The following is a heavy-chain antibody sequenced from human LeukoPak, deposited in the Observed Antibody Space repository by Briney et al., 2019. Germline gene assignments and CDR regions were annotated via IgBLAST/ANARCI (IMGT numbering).Heavy chain of an antibody. CDR1: GYTFTGYY. Sequence: ASVKVSCKASGYTFTGYYMHWVRQAPGQGLEWMGWINPNSGGTNYAQKFQGRVTITRDMSTSTAYMELSSLRSEDTAVYYCAAIPRSYYDSSGYGDYWGQGTLVTVSS. V-gene: IGHV1-2*02. CDR3: AAIPRSYYDSSGYGDY. D-gene: IGHD3-22*01. J-gene: IGHJ4*02. CDR2: INPNSGGT.